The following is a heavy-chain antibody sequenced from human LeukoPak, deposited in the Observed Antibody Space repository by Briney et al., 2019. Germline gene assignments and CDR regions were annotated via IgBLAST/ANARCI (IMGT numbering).Heavy chain of an antibody. V-gene: IGHV3-33*01. CDR3: VRNVDYYGMDV. CDR2: IWHDGSNK. J-gene: IGHJ6*02. Sequence: GGSLRLSCTASGFSFSSYGMHWVRQAPGKGLEWAAIIWHDGSNKYYADSMKGRFIISRDNSKNTLYLEMSSLRAEDTAIYYCVRNVDYYGMDVWGQGTTVTVSS. CDR1: GFSFSSYG.